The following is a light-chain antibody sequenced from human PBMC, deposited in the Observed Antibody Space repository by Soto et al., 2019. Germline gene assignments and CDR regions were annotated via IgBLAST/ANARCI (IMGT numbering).Light chain of an antibody. V-gene: IGKV3-11*01. J-gene: IGKJ1*01. CDR3: QQYNNWPPWT. CDR2: DAS. Sequence: EIVLTQSPATRSVSPGERATLSCGASQSISNYLAWYQQKPGQAPRLLIFDASNRATGIPARFSGIGSETDFTLTISGLQSEDSAVYFCQQYNNWPPWTFGRGTKVDIK. CDR1: QSISNY.